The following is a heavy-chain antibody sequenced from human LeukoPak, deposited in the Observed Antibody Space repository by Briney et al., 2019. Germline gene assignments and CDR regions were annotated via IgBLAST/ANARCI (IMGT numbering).Heavy chain of an antibody. CDR1: GFTLSTSA. Sequence: GGSLRLSCAASGFTLSTSAMSRVPQAPGKGLEWVSGISGSGGSTYYADSVKGQFTISRYKSKNTSYQQMNSLRAKYTAVYYCAKVGLSWQQLLYYFDYWGQGTLVTVSS. CDR2: ISGSGGST. J-gene: IGHJ4*02. CDR3: AKVGLSWQQLLYYFDY. V-gene: IGHV3-23*01. D-gene: IGHD6-13*01.